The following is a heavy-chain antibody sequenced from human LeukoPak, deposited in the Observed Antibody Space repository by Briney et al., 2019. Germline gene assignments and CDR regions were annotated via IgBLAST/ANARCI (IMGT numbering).Heavy chain of an antibody. Sequence: GGSLRLSCAASGFIFSSYAVHWVRQAPGKGLEGVAAISSDGRHIFYADSVKGRFTISRDNSKNTLYLQMNSLRAEDTALYLCARCGGTCSLPSTSAMDAWGQGTTVTVS. CDR3: ARCGGTCSLPSTSAMDA. CDR2: ISSDGRHI. V-gene: IGHV3-30*04. D-gene: IGHD2-21*01. J-gene: IGHJ6*02. CDR1: GFIFSSYA.